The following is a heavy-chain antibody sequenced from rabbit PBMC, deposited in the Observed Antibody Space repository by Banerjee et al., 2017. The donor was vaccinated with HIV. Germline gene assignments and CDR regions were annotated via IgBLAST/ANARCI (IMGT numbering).Heavy chain of an antibody. CDR1: GSDFSSNA. V-gene: IGHV1S40*01. Sequence: QSLEESGGDLVKPGASLTLTCTASGSDFSSNAMCWVRQAPGKGPEWIGCIYNGDGSTYYASWVNGRFTISKTSSTTVTLQMTSLTAADTATYFCARDAGYAGSNLWGPGTL. CDR3: ARDAGYAGSNL. J-gene: IGHJ4*01. CDR2: IYNGDGST. D-gene: IGHD4-2*01.